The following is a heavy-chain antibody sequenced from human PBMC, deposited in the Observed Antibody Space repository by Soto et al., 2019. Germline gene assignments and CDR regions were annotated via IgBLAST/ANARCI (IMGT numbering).Heavy chain of an antibody. J-gene: IGHJ4*02. Sequence: GGSLRLSCAASGFTFSSHAMSWVRQAPGKGLEWVSAISGSGGSTYYADSVKGRFTISRDNSKNTLYLQMNSLRAEDTAVYYCAKVEYYDILTGYPLPALDYWGQGTLVTVSS. V-gene: IGHV3-23*01. D-gene: IGHD3-9*01. CDR3: AKVEYYDILTGYPLPALDY. CDR1: GFTFSSHA. CDR2: ISGSGGST.